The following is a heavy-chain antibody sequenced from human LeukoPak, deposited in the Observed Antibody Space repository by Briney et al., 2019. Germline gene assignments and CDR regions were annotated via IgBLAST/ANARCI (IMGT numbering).Heavy chain of an antibody. V-gene: IGHV4-59*01. J-gene: IGHJ3*02. D-gene: IGHD3-3*02. CDR2: IYYSGST. CDR1: GGSISSYY. Sequence: SETLSLTCTVSGGSISSYYWSWIRQPPGKGLEWIGYIYYSGSTNYNPSLKSRVTISVDTSKNQFSLKLSSVTAADTAVYYCARGLARGFAFDIRGQGTMVTVSS. CDR3: ARGLARGFAFDI.